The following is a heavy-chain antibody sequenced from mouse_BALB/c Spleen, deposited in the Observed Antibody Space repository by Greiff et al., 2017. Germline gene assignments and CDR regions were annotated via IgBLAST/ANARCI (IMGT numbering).Heavy chain of an antibody. D-gene: IGHD2-14*01. J-gene: IGHJ1*01. CDR1: GYTFTSYT. CDR2: INPSSGYT. V-gene: IGHV1-4*01. Sequence: VKVVESGAELARPGASVKMSCKASGYTFTSYTMHWVKQRPGQGLEWIGYINPSSGYTNYNQKFKDKATLTADKSSSTAYMQLSSLTSEDSAVYYCARKNYRYDWYFDVWGAGTTVTVSS. CDR3: ARKNYRYDWYFDV.